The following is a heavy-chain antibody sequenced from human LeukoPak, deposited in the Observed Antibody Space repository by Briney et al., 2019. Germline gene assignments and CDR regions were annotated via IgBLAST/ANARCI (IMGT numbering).Heavy chain of an antibody. Sequence: SETLSLTRTVSGGFISTYYWSWIRQPPGKGLEWIGYIYHSGSTYYNPSLKSRVTISVDRSKNQFSLKLSSVTAADTAVYYCARVFLIDCSSTSCHPGRFDPWGQGTLVTVSS. J-gene: IGHJ5*02. CDR1: GGFISTYY. V-gene: IGHV4-59*12. CDR3: ARVFLIDCSSTSCHPGRFDP. CDR2: IYHSGST. D-gene: IGHD2-2*01.